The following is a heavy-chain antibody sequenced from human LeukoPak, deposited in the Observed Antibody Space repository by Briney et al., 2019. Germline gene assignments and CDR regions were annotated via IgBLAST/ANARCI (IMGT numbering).Heavy chain of an antibody. J-gene: IGHJ5*02. CDR2: INHSGST. CDR1: GGSLSGYY. V-gene: IGHV4-34*01. CDR3: ARGQVEWLRFGIYGP. D-gene: IGHD5-12*01. Sequence: PSETLSLTCAVYGGSLSGYYWSWIRQPPGKGLEWIGEINHSGSTNYNPSLKSRVTISVDTSKNQFSLKLSSVTAADTAVYYCARGQVEWLRFGIYGPWGQGTLVTVSS.